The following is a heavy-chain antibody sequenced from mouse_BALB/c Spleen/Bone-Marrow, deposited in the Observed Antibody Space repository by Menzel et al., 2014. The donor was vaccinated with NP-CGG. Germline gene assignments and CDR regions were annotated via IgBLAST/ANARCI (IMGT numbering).Heavy chain of an antibody. Sequence: VQLQQSGAELAKPGASVKMSCKASGYTFTSYWMHWVKQRPGQGLEWIGYINPSTGYTKYNQKFKDKATLTADKSSSTAYMQLSSLTSEDSTVYYCARSEPWGGFAYWGQGTLVTVSA. D-gene: IGHD4-1*01. CDR1: GYTFTSYW. V-gene: IGHV1-7*01. CDR2: INPSTGYT. CDR3: ARSEPWGGFAY. J-gene: IGHJ3*01.